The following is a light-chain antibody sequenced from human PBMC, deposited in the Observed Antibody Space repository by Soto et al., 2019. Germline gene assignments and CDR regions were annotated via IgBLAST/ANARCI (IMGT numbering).Light chain of an antibody. CDR2: GAS. J-gene: IGKJ2*01. V-gene: IGKV3-15*01. CDR1: QSVNSN. Sequence: EIVMTQSPATLSVSPGERATLSCRASQSVNSNLAWYQQKPGQAPRLLIYGASTRAAGIPARFSGSGSGTEFILTISSLQYEDFAVYYCQQYNNRTPDTFGQGTKLEIK. CDR3: QQYNNRTPDT.